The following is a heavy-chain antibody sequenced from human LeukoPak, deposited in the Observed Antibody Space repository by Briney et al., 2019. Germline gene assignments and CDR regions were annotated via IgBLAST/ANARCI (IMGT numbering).Heavy chain of an antibody. V-gene: IGHV3-23*01. Sequence: GGSLRLSCAASGFTFSSYAMSWVRQAPGKGLEWVSAISGSGGSTYYADSVKGRFTISRDNSKNTLYLQMNSLRAEDTAVYYCAKDGSHCSGGSCYFHFDYWGQGTLVTVSS. CDR1: GFTFSSYA. CDR2: ISGSGGST. D-gene: IGHD2-15*01. CDR3: AKDGSHCSGGSCYFHFDY. J-gene: IGHJ4*02.